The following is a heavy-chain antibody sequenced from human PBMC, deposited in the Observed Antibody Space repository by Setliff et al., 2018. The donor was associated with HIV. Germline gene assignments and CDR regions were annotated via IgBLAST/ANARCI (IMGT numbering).Heavy chain of an antibody. Sequence: SETLSLTCTVSGGSVNNNNCYWGWIRQPPGKGLEWIGNIYYSGSTYYTPSLKSRVTISVDTSKNQFSLRLSSVTAADTAVYYCARVPPELDFDSWGQGTLVTVSS. J-gene: IGHJ4*02. D-gene: IGHD1-26*01. V-gene: IGHV4-39*07. CDR3: ARVPPELDFDS. CDR1: GGSVNNNNCY. CDR2: IYYSGST.